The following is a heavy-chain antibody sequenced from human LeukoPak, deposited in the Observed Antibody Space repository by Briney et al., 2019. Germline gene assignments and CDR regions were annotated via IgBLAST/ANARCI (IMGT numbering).Heavy chain of an antibody. J-gene: IGHJ5*02. V-gene: IGHV1-46*01. Sequence: ASVKVSCKASGYTFTDYYVHWVRQAPGLGLEWMGIINPLRGITIYAQKFQGRVTMTSDTSRNTVYMELSSLISEDTAVYYCTRTIGYRPVAGLKEKWFDPWGQGTLVTVSS. CDR2: INPLRGIT. CDR1: GYTFTDYY. CDR3: TRTIGYRPVAGLKEKWFDP. D-gene: IGHD6-19*01.